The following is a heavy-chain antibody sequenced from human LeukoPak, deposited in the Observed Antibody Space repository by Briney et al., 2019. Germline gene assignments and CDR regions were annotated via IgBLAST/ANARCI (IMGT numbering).Heavy chain of an antibody. CDR3: ARARATGEFDC. Sequence: GGSLRLSCAVSGFTLSSYWMSWVRQSPEKGLEWVANIKEDGSEKYYVDSVKGRFTISRDNANNSLYLQMNSLRAEDTAVYFCARARATGEFDCWGQGTLVTVSS. D-gene: IGHD1-26*01. CDR2: IKEDGSEK. CDR1: GFTLSSYW. J-gene: IGHJ4*02. V-gene: IGHV3-7*01.